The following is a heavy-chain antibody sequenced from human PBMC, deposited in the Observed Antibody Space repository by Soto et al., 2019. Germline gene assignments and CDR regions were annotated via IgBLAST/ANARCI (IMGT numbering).Heavy chain of an antibody. Sequence: GASVKVSCKASGYTFTSYGISWVRQAPGQGLEWMGIIHPSGGSTSYAQKFQGRVTMTRDTSTSTVYMELSSLRSEDTAVYYCAKSRVVNRSGYYYYGMDVWGQGTTVTVSS. CDR1: GYTFTSYG. D-gene: IGHD3-3*01. CDR3: AKSRVVNRSGYYYYGMDV. V-gene: IGHV1-46*03. J-gene: IGHJ6*02. CDR2: IHPSGGST.